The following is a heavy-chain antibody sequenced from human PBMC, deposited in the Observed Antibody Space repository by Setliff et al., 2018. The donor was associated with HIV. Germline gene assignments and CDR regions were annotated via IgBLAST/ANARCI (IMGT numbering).Heavy chain of an antibody. CDR2: ISSGSTYI. Sequence: GGSLRLSCAASGFTFSSYAMSWVRQAPGMGLEWVSSISSGSTYIYYADSVKGRFTISRDNAKNTLYLQMNSLRAEDTAVYYCARGGSNSWSPFDYWGQGTLVTVSS. CDR3: ARGGSNSWSPFDY. CDR1: GFTFSSYA. D-gene: IGHD6-13*01. J-gene: IGHJ4*02. V-gene: IGHV3-21*01.